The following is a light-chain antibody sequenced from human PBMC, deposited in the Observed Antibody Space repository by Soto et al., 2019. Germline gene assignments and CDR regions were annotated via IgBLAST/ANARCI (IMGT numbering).Light chain of an antibody. CDR1: SSDVGGYSY. J-gene: IGLJ1*01. V-gene: IGLV2-14*01. CDR3: SSYTSSGTYV. Sequence: QSALTQPASVSGSPGQSITISCTGTSSDVGGYSYVSWYQQLPGKAPKLMIYDVSDRPSGVSNRFSGSKSGNTASLTISGLQAEDEADYYCSSYTSSGTYVFGTGTKVTVL. CDR2: DVS.